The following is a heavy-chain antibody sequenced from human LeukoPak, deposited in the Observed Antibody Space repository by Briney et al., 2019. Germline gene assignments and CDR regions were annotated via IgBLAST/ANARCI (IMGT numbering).Heavy chain of an antibody. J-gene: IGHJ4*02. D-gene: IGHD4-23*01. CDR3: AIGLMVRPFDY. V-gene: IGHV3-48*01. CDR2: ISSSSSTI. CDR1: GFTFSSYS. Sequence: GGSLRLSCAASGFTFSSYSMNWVRQAPGKGLEWVSYISSSSSTIYYADSVKGRFTISRDNAKNSLYLQMNSLRAEDTAVYYCAIGLMVRPFDYWGQGTLVTVSS.